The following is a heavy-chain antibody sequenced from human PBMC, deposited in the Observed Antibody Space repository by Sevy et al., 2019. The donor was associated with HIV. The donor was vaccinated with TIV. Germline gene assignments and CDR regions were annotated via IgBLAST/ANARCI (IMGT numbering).Heavy chain of an antibody. Sequence: GGSLRLSCAASGFTFSSHSMNWVRQTPGKGLEWISYISGTGNTIYYADTVKGGFTISRENAKNSRYLQLKSLSYEDTAIYYCARVTPYSDSNVSDFWGQGNLVTVSS. CDR1: GFTFSSHS. J-gene: IGHJ4*02. CDR3: ARVTPYSDSNVSDF. D-gene: IGHD4-4*01. V-gene: IGHV3-48*02. CDR2: ISGTGNTI.